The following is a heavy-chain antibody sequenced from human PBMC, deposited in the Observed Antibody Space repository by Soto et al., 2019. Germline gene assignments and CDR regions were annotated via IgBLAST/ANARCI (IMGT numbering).Heavy chain of an antibody. CDR2: ITHTGST. D-gene: IGHD6-13*01. CDR3: ARRRVKLQLVWGAGRHAFYYYGMDV. J-gene: IGHJ6*02. V-gene: IGHV4-34*01. CDR1: GGCFCGYY. Sequence: PSESLSLACAAYGGCFCGYYWGWTRQTPGKGLEWIGEITHTGSTNNHPSLKSRVTLSVDTSKNQFSLKLSAVTAAERAVYYCARRRVKLQLVWGAGRHAFYYYGMDVWGQGTTVTVSS.